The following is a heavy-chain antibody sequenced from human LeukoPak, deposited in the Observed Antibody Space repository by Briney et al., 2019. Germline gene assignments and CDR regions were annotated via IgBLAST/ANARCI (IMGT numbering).Heavy chain of an antibody. J-gene: IGHJ4*02. CDR3: ARAGEERPFDY. D-gene: IGHD1-1*01. CDR1: GGTFSSYA. CDR2: MNPNSGNT. V-gene: IGHV1-8*03. Sequence: ASVKVSCKASGGTFSSYAISWVRQATGQGLEWMGWMNPNSGNTGYAQKFQGRVTITRNTSISTAYMGLSSLRSEDTAVYYCARAGEERPFDYWGQGTLVTVSS.